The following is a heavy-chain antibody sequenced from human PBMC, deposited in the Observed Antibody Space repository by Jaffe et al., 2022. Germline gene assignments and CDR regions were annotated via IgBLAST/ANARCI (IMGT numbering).Heavy chain of an antibody. Sequence: QVQLQESGPGLVKPSETLSLTCAVSGYSISSGYYWGWIRQPPGKGLEWIGSIYHSGSTYYNPSLKSRVTISVDTSKNQFSLKLSSVTAADTAVYYCARQPHPLWFGELFGYFDYWGQGTLVTVSS. J-gene: IGHJ4*02. CDR2: IYHSGST. CDR1: GYSISSGYY. D-gene: IGHD3-10*01. V-gene: IGHV4-38-2*01. CDR3: ARQPHPLWFGELFGYFDY.